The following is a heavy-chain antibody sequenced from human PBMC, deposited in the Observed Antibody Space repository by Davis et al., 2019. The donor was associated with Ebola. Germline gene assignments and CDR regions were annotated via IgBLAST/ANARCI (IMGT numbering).Heavy chain of an antibody. CDR3: ARGRAFGD. Sequence: GESLKISCAASGFTFTTYNMNWVRQAPGKGLEWVSSITTSGADTFYADSVQGRFTISRDNAKNSLYLQMNSLRVEDTAVYYCARGRAFGDWGQGTLVTVSS. CDR1: GFTFTTYN. V-gene: IGHV3-21*01. J-gene: IGHJ4*02. CDR2: ITTSGADT.